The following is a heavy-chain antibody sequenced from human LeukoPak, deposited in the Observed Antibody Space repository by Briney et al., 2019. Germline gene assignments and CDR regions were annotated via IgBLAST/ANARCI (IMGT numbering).Heavy chain of an antibody. CDR1: GFTFSSYS. Sequence: GGSLRLSCAASGFTFSSYSMNWVRQAPGKGLEWVSYISSSSCTIYYADSVKGRFTIPRDNAKNSLYLQMNSLRAEDTAVYYCARDNPRTVGASTAGAFDIWGQGTMVTVSS. CDR2: ISSSSCTI. CDR3: ARDNPRTVGASTAGAFDI. J-gene: IGHJ3*02. D-gene: IGHD1-26*01. V-gene: IGHV3-48*01.